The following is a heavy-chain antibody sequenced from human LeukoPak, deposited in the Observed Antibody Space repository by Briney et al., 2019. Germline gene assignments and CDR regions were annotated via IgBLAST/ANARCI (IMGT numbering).Heavy chain of an antibody. Sequence: SETLSLTCTVSGDSISSYYWSWIRQPPGKGLEWIGYIYYSGSTNYNPSLKSRVTISVDTSKNQFSLKLSSVTAADTAVYYCARDLGPYNWFDPWGQGTLVTVSS. CDR3: ARDLGPYNWFDP. V-gene: IGHV4-59*01. CDR1: GDSISSYY. D-gene: IGHD3-16*01. CDR2: IYYSGST. J-gene: IGHJ5*02.